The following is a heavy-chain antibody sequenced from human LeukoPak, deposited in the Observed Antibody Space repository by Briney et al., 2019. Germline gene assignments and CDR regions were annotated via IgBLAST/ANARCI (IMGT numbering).Heavy chain of an antibody. J-gene: IGHJ3*02. D-gene: IGHD3-22*01. CDR3: ARSPADEVIRAAFDI. CDR2: IYTSGST. CDR1: GGSISSYY. Sequence: SETLSLTCTASGGSISSYYWSWIRQPAGKGLEWIGRIYTSGSTNYNPSLKSRVTMSVDTSKNQFSLKLSSVTAADTAVYYCARSPADEVIRAAFDIWGQGTMVTVSS. V-gene: IGHV4-4*07.